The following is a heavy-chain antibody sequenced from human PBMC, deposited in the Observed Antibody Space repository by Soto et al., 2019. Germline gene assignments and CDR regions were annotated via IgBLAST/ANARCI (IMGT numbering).Heavy chain of an antibody. V-gene: IGHV1-2*02. J-gene: IGHJ4*02. CDR1: GYTFTDYS. Sequence: LVQSGTEVKKPGASVKISCKASGYTFTDYSLHWVRQAPGQGLEWMGWVNPASGVTVEAQDFEGRLIMTRDASFNTVYMVLVWLNTADTAIYYCASEMSRITYFEDWGQGTLLTVSS. CDR2: VNPASGVT. CDR3: ASEMSRITYFED. D-gene: IGHD1-20*01.